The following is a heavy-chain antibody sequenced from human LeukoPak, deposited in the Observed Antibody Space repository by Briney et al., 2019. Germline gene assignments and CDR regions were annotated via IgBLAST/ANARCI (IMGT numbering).Heavy chain of an antibody. Sequence: ASVKVSCKASGYTFTGYYMHWVRQAPGQGLEWMGWINPNSGGTNYAQKFQGRVTMTRDTSISTAYMELSRLRSDDTAVYYCARVGVVLVPAAFFDYWGQGTLVTVSS. CDR1: GYTFTGYY. CDR2: INPNSGGT. J-gene: IGHJ4*02. D-gene: IGHD2-2*01. CDR3: ARVGVVLVPAAFFDY. V-gene: IGHV1-2*02.